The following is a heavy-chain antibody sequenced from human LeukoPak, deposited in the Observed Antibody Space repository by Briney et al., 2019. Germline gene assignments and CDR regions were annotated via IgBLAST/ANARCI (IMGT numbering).Heavy chain of an antibody. J-gene: IGHJ4*02. V-gene: IGHV3-23*01. CDR3: AKADLIRIFSDY. D-gene: IGHD3-3*01. CDR2: ISGSGGST. CDR1: GFTFSSYA. Sequence: GGSLRLSCAASGFTFSSYAMSWVRQAPGKGLEWVPAISGSGGSTYYADSVKGRFTISRDNSKNTLYLQMNSLRAEDTAVYYCAKADLIRIFSDYWGQGTLVTVSS.